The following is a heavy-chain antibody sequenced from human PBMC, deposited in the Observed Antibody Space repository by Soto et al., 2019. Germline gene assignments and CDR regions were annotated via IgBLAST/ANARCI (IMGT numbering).Heavy chain of an antibody. CDR3: ESATGSTHPFDY. CDR1: GFTFSTYW. Sequence: EVQLVESGGGLVQPGGSLRLSCAATGFTFSTYWMHWVRQGPGKGLVWVSRISTDGSSTTYADSVKGRLTMSRDNAKKTVYLQRNSLRAEGTAVYYCESATGSTHPFDYWGQGSQVAVSS. V-gene: IGHV3-74*01. CDR2: ISTDGSST. J-gene: IGHJ4*02. D-gene: IGHD2-2*01.